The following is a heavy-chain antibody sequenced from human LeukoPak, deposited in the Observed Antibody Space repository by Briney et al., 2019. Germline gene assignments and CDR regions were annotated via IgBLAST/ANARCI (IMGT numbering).Heavy chain of an antibody. J-gene: IGHJ6*02. CDR3: ARPLNYYFGMDV. CDR2: IYPGDSDT. V-gene: IGHV5-51*01. Sequence: GESLKISCKGSGYPFTAYWIAWVRQMPGKGLEWMGIIYPGDSDTRYNPSFQGQVTISADKSLSTAYLQWSSLKASDTAMYYCARPLNYYFGMDVWGQGTTVTVAS. CDR1: GYPFTAYW.